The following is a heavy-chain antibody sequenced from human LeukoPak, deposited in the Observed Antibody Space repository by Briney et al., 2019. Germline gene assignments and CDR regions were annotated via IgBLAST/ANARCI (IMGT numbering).Heavy chain of an antibody. CDR2: IYHSGST. D-gene: IGHD3-9*01. Sequence: PSETLSLTCTVSGGSISSYYWGWIRQPPGKWLEWIGSIYHSGSTYYNPSLKSRVTISVDTSKNQFSLKLSSVTAADTAVYYFARLSDWLEYWGQGTLVTVSS. CDR3: ARLSDWLEY. J-gene: IGHJ4*02. CDR1: GGSISSYY. V-gene: IGHV4-38-2*02.